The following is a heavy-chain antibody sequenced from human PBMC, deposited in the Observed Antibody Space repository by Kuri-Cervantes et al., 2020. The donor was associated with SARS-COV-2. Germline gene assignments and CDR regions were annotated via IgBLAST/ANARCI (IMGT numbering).Heavy chain of an antibody. D-gene: IGHD3-9*01. J-gene: IGHJ6*02. CDR3: ARDPSYYDTLTGIRGYYGMDV. V-gene: IGHV1-18*01. CDR1: GYTFTSYG. Sequence: ASVKVSCKASGYTFTSYGISWVRQAPGQGLEWMGWISAYNGNTNYAQKLQGRVTMTTDTSTSTAYMELRSLRSDDTAVYYCARDPSYYDTLTGIRGYYGMDVWGQGTTVTVSS. CDR2: ISAYNGNT.